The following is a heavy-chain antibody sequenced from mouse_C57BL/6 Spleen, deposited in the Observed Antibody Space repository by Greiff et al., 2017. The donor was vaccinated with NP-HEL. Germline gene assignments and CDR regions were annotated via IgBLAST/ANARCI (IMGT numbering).Heavy chain of an antibody. CDR1: GFSLTSYG. J-gene: IGHJ4*01. CDR3: AKDYYDSSLYAMDY. Sequence: VQLQQSGPGLVQPSQCLSITCTVSGFSLTSYGVHWVRQSPGKGLEWLGVIWRGGSTDYNAAFLSRLSITKDNSKSQVFFKMNSLQADDTAIYYCAKDYYDSSLYAMDYWGQGTSVTVSS. D-gene: IGHD1-1*01. CDR2: IWRGGST. V-gene: IGHV2-5*01.